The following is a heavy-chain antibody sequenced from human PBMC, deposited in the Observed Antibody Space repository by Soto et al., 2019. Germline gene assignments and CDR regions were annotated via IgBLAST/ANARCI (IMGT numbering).Heavy chain of an antibody. CDR2: IYPGDSDT. CDR1: GYSFTSYC. CDR3: ARHGSQCAGTGCYTLWFDA. D-gene: IGHD1-26*01. Sequence: GQSLKISCSGSGYSFTSYCTGRVRQMPGKGLEWLGIIYPGDSDTNYSPAFQGHVTISVDKSISTAYLEWSSLKAEDTAIYYCARHGSQCAGTGCYTLWFDAWGQGTRVTVSS. J-gene: IGHJ5*02. V-gene: IGHV5-51*01.